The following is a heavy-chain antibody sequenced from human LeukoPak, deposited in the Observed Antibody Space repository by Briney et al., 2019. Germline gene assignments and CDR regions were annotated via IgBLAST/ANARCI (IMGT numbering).Heavy chain of an antibody. D-gene: IGHD3-16*01. CDR3: ARGPIELWIHNGMDV. V-gene: IGHV3-49*04. CDR2: IRSNFYRGTK. CDR1: GFTLGDHA. J-gene: IGHJ6*02. Sequence: GRSLRLSCRGSGFTLGDHAMSWVRQPPVKGLEYVGFIRSNFYRGTKEYAASVQGRFTLSRDDSKNIVYLQMNSLKIEDTGVYYCARGPIELWIHNGMDVWGQGTTVTVSS.